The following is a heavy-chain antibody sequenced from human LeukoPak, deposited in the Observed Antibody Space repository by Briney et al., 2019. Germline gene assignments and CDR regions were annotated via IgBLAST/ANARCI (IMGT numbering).Heavy chain of an antibody. D-gene: IGHD3-22*01. V-gene: IGHV3-7*01. CDR1: GFTFSSYW. CDR2: IKQDGSEK. J-gene: IGHJ3*02. CDR3: ARVRSSSGSDAFDI. Sequence: GGSLRLSCAASGFTFSSYWMSWVRQAPGKGLEWVANIKQDGSEKYYVDSVKGRFTISRDNAKNSLYLQMNSLRAEDTAVYYCARVRSSSGSDAFDIWGQGTMVTVSS.